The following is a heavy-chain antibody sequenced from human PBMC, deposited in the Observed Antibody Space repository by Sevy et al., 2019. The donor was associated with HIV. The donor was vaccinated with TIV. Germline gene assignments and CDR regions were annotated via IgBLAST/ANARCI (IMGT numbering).Heavy chain of an antibody. J-gene: IGHJ6*02. Sequence: GGSLRLSCAASGFTFSSYAMHWVRQAPGKGLEWVAVISYDGSNKYYADSVKDRFTISRDNSKNTLYLQMNSLRAEDTAVYYCARGGIFRSSGSYYQLDYYGMDVWGQGTTVTVSS. CDR1: GFTFSSYA. CDR3: ARGGIFRSSGSYYQLDYYGMDV. CDR2: ISYDGSNK. V-gene: IGHV3-30-3*01. D-gene: IGHD3-10*01.